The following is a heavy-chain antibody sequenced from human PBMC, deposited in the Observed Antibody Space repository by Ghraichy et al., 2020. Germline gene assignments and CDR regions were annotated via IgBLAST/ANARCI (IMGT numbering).Heavy chain of an antibody. V-gene: IGHV1-69*05. CDR2: IIAIVGTT. Sequence: SVKVSCKAAGGTFSTYAISLVRQAPRQGPEWMGEIIAIVGTTNYAQKFQGRVTITTDASTSTAYMELRSLRSEDTAVYYCAREPDCSGGDCWGQGTLVTVSS. D-gene: IGHD2-21*01. CDR1: GGTFSTYA. J-gene: IGHJ4*02. CDR3: AREPDCSGGDC.